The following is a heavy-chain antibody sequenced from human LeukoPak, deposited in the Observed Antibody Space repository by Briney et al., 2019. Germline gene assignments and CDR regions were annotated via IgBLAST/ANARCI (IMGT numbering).Heavy chain of an antibody. CDR3: AKAFTMIVVGTSDY. J-gene: IGHJ4*02. V-gene: IGHV3-23*01. CDR2: ISGSGGST. D-gene: IGHD3-22*01. Sequence: PGGSLRLSCAASGFTFSSCAMSWVRQAPGKGLEWVSAISGSGGSTYYADSVKGRFTISRDNSKNALYLQMNSLRAEDTAVYYCAKAFTMIVVGTSDYWGQGTLVTVSS. CDR1: GFTFSSCA.